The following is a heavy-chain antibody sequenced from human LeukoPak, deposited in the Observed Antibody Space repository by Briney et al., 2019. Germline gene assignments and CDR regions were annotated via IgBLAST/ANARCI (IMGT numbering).Heavy chain of an antibody. J-gene: IGHJ4*02. V-gene: IGHV3-23*01. CDR3: AKPLGYCSGGSCYQFDY. CDR2: ISGSGGST. Sequence: GGSLRLSCAASGFTFSSYAMSWVRQAPGKGLEWVSAISGSGGSTYYADSVKGRFTISRDNSKNTLYLQMNSPRAEDTAVYYCAKPLGYCSGGSCYQFDYWGQGTLVTVSS. CDR1: GFTFSSYA. D-gene: IGHD2-15*01.